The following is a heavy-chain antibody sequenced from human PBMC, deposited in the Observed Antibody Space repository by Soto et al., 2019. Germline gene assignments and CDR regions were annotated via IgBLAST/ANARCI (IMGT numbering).Heavy chain of an antibody. V-gene: IGHV3-48*01. D-gene: IGHD3-22*01. J-gene: IGHJ3*02. CDR2: ISSSSFTI. Sequence: GGSLRLSCAASGFRFSDYSMNWVRQAPGRGLEWVSYISSSSFTIHYADSVEGRFAISRDNAKNSLYLQMNSLRAEDTAVYYCAKAYYYDSSGYYPYDAFDIWGQGTMVTVSS. CDR1: GFRFSDYS. CDR3: AKAYYYDSSGYYPYDAFDI.